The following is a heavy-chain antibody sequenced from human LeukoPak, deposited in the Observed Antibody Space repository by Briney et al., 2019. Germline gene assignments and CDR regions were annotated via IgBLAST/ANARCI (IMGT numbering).Heavy chain of an antibody. D-gene: IGHD6-19*01. CDR1: GGSVSSSNW. J-gene: IGHJ4*02. CDR2: IYHSGST. Sequence: SETLSLTCAVSGGSVSSSNWWSWVRQPPGKGLEWIGEIYHSGSTNYNPSLKSRVTISVDKSKNQFSLKLSSVTAADTAVYYCARVSSGWYWDFDYWGQGTLVTVSS. CDR3: ARVSSGWYWDFDY. V-gene: IGHV4-4*02.